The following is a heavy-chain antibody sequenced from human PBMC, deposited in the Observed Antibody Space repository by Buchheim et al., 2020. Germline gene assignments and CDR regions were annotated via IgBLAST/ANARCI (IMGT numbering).Heavy chain of an antibody. J-gene: IGHJ4*02. Sequence: EVQLVESGGGLVQPGGSLRLSCAASGFTFSDYWMTWVRQAPGQGLEWVANIKQDGSAKSFVDSVKGRFTISRANAENSLYLQMNSLRDEDTAVYYCARGRGENWGQGTL. D-gene: IGHD3-10*01. CDR2: IKQDGSAK. CDR3: ARGRGEN. V-gene: IGHV3-7*01. CDR1: GFTFSDYW.